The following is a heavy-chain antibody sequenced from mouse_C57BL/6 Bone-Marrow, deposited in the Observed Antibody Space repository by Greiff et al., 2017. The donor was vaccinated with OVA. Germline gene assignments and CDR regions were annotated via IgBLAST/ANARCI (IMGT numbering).Heavy chain of an antibody. CDR1: GYTFTSYW. V-gene: IGHV1-59*01. J-gene: IGHJ1*03. CDR2: IDPSDSYT. Sequence: QVQLQQPGAELVRPGTSVKLSCKASGYTFTSYWMHWVKQRPGQGLEWIGVIDPSDSYTNYNQKFKGKATLTVDTSSSTAYMQLSSLTSEDSAVYDCARPTVVAPCVWGTGTTVTVSS. D-gene: IGHD1-1*01. CDR3: ARPTVVAPCV.